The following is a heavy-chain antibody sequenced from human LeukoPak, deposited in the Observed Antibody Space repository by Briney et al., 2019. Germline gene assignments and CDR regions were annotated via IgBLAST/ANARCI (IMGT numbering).Heavy chain of an antibody. CDR3: ARGPSRHDMNWFDP. J-gene: IGHJ5*02. D-gene: IGHD1-1*01. V-gene: IGHV4-30-4*08. CDR1: GGSISSGDYY. CDR2: IYYSGST. Sequence: SQTLFLTCTVSGGSISSGDYYWSWIRLPPEKGVEWIGYIYYSGSTYYNPSLKSRVTMSVDTSKNQFSLKLNSVTAADTAVYYCARGPSRHDMNWFDPWGQGTLVTVAS.